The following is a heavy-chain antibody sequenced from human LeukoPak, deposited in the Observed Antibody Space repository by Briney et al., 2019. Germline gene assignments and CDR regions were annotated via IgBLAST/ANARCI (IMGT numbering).Heavy chain of an antibody. V-gene: IGHV3-21*01. CDR3: ARSDILTGYYPLDY. CDR1: GFTFSSYS. J-gene: IGHJ4*02. CDR2: ISSSSSYI. Sequence: GGSLRLSCAASGFTFSSYSMNWVRQAPGKGLEWVSSISSSSSYIYYADSVKGRFTISRDNAKNSLYLQLNSLRAEDTAVYYCARSDILTGYYPLDYWGQGTLVTVSS. D-gene: IGHD3-9*01.